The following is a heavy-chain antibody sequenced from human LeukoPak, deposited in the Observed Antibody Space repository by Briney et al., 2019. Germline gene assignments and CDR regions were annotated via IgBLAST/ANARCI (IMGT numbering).Heavy chain of an antibody. D-gene: IGHD6-13*01. CDR2: ISGGGGST. J-gene: IGHJ6*02. CDR1: GFTFSSYA. CDR3: AREGSSWPYYYYYGMDV. V-gene: IGHV3-23*01. Sequence: GGSLRLSCAASGFTFSSYAMSWVRQAPGKGLEWVSAISGGGGSTYYADSVKGRFTISRDNSKNTLYLQMNSLRAEDTAVYYRAREGSSWPYYYYYGMDVWGQGTTVTVSS.